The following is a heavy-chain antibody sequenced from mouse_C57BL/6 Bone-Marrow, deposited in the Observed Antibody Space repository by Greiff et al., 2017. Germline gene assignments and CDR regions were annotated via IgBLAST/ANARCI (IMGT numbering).Heavy chain of an antibody. CDR1: GYSITSGYY. J-gene: IGHJ1*03. V-gene: IGHV3-6*01. Sequence: EVHLVESGPGLVKPSQSLSLTCSVTGYSITSGYYWNWIRQFPGNKLEWMGYISYDGSNNYNPSLKNRISITRDTSKNQFFLKLNSVTTEDTATYYCARGPSGNYGSSHYWYFDVWGTGTTVTVSS. CDR2: ISYDGSN. CDR3: ARGPSGNYGSSHYWYFDV. D-gene: IGHD1-1*01.